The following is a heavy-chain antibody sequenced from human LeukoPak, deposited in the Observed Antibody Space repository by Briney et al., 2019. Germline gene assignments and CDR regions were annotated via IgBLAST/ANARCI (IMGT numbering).Heavy chain of an antibody. J-gene: IGHJ6*02. CDR1: GGSFSGYY. CDR2: INHSGST. Sequence: SETLSLTCAVYGGSFSGYYWSWIRQPPGKGLEWTGEINHSGSTNYNPSLKSRVTISVDTSKNQFSLKLSSVTAADTAVYYCARGGSGYCSGGSCPRPFRSYYGMDVWGQGTTVTVSS. CDR3: ARGGSGYCSGGSCPRPFRSYYGMDV. D-gene: IGHD2-15*01. V-gene: IGHV4-34*01.